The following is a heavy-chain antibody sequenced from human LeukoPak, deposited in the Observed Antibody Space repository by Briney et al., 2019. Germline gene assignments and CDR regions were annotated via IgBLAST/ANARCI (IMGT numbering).Heavy chain of an antibody. CDR2: ISSKGQSD. CDR1: GIIFNKYA. V-gene: IGHV3-64D*06. D-gene: IGHD2-15*01. J-gene: IGHJ4*02. Sequence: GGSLRLSCSVSGIIFNKYAMHWVRQAPGKGLEYVSGISSKGQSDFYADSVMGRFTVSRDNTENMLWLEMSGLRAEDTAVYYCAREYGGSYWGQGTLVTVSS. CDR3: AREYGGSY.